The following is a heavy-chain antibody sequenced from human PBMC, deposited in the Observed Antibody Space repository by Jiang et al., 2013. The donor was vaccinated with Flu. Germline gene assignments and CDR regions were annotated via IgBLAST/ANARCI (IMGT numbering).Heavy chain of an antibody. J-gene: IGHJ3*02. Sequence: VQLLESGGGLVQPGGSLRLSCAASGFTFSSYAMSWVRQAPGKGLEWVSAISGSGGSTYYADSVKGRFTISRDNSKNTLYLQMNSLRAEDTAVYYCAKVQTPSGYYYTDAFDIWGQGTMVTVSS. CDR3: AKVQTPSGYYYTDAFDI. CDR2: ISGSGGST. D-gene: IGHD3-22*01. CDR1: GFTFSSYA. V-gene: IGHV3-23*01.